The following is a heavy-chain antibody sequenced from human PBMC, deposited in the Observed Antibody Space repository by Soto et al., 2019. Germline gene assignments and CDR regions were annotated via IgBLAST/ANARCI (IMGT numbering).Heavy chain of an antibody. V-gene: IGHV3-30*18. CDR1: GFTFSVYG. CDR2: VSYDGSIK. J-gene: IGHJ6*02. Sequence: QVQLVESGGGVVQPGRSLRLSCAASGFTFSVYGMHWVRQAPGKGLEWVALVSYDGSIKYYADSVKGRFTISRDNSNNTLYLQMNSLTVEDTAVYYCAKDGSRLAVAGTSPTSYFYGLAVWGQGTTVTVSS. CDR3: AKDGSRLAVAGTSPTSYFYGLAV. D-gene: IGHD6-19*01.